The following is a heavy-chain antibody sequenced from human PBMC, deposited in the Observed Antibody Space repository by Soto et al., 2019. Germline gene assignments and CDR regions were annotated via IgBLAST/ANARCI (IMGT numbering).Heavy chain of an antibody. CDR1: GGSISSGGYY. D-gene: IGHD3-16*02. J-gene: IGHJ4*02. V-gene: IGHV4-31*03. CDR2: IYYSGST. CDR3: SIVTYIWESYRFDN. Sequence: PSETLYLTCTVSGGSISSGGYYWSWIRQHPGKGLEWIGYIYYSGSTYYNPSLKSRVTISVDTSKNQFSLKLSSVTAADTAVYYCSIVTYIWESYRFDNWGKGTLVTVSS.